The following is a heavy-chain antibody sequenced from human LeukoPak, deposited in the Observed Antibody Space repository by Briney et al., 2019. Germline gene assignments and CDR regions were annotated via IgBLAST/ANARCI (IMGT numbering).Heavy chain of an antibody. CDR2: INPSGGST. D-gene: IGHD2-15*01. J-gene: IGHJ3*02. V-gene: IGHV1-46*01. Sequence: ASVKVSCKASGYTFINFYIHWVRQAPGQGLEWMGVINPSGGSTDFSQKFQGRVTMTRDTSTSTVYMELSSLRSEDTAVYYCASALAPVMLHAFDMWGQGTMVTVSS. CDR3: ASALAPVMLHAFDM. CDR1: GYTFINFY.